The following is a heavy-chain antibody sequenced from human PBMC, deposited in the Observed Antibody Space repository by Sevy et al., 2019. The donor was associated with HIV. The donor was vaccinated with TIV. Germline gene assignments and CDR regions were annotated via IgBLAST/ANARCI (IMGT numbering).Heavy chain of an antibody. J-gene: IGHJ2*01. Sequence: GGSLRLSCAGSGFSITSYWMHWVRQAPGKGLVWVSRMNEDGSVTNHADSVRGQFTISRENAKKSLFLQINSLRAEDTAVYYCVRAGGTFDSYWYFDLWGRGTLVTVSS. CDR2: MNEDGSVT. CDR1: GFSITSYW. D-gene: IGHD1-26*01. V-gene: IGHV3-74*01. CDR3: VRAGGTFDSYWYFDL.